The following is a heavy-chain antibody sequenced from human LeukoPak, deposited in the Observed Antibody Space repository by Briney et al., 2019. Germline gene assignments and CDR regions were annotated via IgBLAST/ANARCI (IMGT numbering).Heavy chain of an antibody. J-gene: IGHJ4*02. Sequence: GGSLRLSCAASEFTFSSYAMHWVRQAPGKGLEGVAIIWYDGSNKFYADSVKGRFTISRDNSKNTLYLQMNSLRVEDTAVYYCATEGVAVAGFDYWGQGTLVTVSS. D-gene: IGHD6-19*01. CDR3: ATEGVAVAGFDY. CDR2: IWYDGSNK. V-gene: IGHV3-33*08. CDR1: EFTFSSYA.